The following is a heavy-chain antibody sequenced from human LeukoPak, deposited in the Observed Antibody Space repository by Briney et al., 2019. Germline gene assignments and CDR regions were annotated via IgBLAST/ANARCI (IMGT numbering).Heavy chain of an antibody. CDR2: ISSTSSYT. CDR3: AKATNTPTGTPALAIDY. D-gene: IGHD1-1*01. Sequence: KPGGSLRLSCAASGFTFSSYAMSWIRQAPGKGLEWVSYISSTSSYTAYADSVKGRFTISRDNAKNSLYLQMNGLKAEDTAVYFCAKATNTPTGTPALAIDYWGQGTLVTVSS. V-gene: IGHV3-11*05. J-gene: IGHJ4*02. CDR1: GFTFSSYA.